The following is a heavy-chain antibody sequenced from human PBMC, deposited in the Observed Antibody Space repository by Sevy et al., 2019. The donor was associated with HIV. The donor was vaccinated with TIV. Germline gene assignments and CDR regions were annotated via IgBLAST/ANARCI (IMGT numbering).Heavy chain of an antibody. CDR1: GFTFSSYA. CDR3: AKDRDGTGNYYYQMDV. V-gene: IGHV3-23*01. CDR2: ISGSGGLT. D-gene: IGHD2-21*02. J-gene: IGHJ6*03. Sequence: GGSLRLSCAASGFTFSSYAMSWLRQAPGKGLEWVSVISGSGGLTYDADSVKGRFTISRDNSKNTLYLQMNSLRAEDTALYYCAKDRDGTGNYYYQMDVRGKGTTVTVSS.